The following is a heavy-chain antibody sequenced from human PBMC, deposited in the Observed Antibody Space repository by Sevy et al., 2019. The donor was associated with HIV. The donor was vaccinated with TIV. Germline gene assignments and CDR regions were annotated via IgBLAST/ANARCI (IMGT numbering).Heavy chain of an antibody. CDR1: GYTFTGQY. J-gene: IGHJ4*02. CDR3: SRDLRLRGYSYGCFDY. V-gene: IGHV1-2*02. Sequence: ASVKVSCKASGYTFTGQYIHWVRQAPGQGLEWMGWINPNSGDTKYAQELKGRVTMTRDTSISRAYMGVSGLKSYDTAVYYCSRDLRLRGYSYGCFDYWGQGTLVTVSS. CDR2: INPNSGDT. D-gene: IGHD5-18*01.